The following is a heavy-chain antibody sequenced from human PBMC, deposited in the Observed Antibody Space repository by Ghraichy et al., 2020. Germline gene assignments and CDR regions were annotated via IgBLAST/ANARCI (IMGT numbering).Heavy chain of an antibody. D-gene: IGHD2-15*01. CDR1: GFTFSSYG. CDR3: AKDRRHCSGGSCYLYYFDY. V-gene: IGHV3-30*18. CDR2: ISYDGSNK. J-gene: IGHJ4*02. Sequence: GGSLRLSCAASGFTFSSYGMHWVRQAPGKGLEWVAVISYDGSNKYYADSVKGRFTISRDNSKNTLYLQMNSLRAEDTAVYYCAKDRRHCSGGSCYLYYFDYWGQGTLVTVSS.